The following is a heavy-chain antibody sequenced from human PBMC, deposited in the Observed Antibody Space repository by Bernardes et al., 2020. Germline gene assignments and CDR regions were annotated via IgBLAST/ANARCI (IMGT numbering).Heavy chain of an antibody. CDR3: AKGYSEIDY. J-gene: IGHJ4*02. D-gene: IGHD2-15*01. CDR1: GFTFSSYG. CDR2: ISYDGSNK. Sequence: VGSLILSCAASGFTFSSYGMHWVRQAPGKGLEWVAVISYDGSNKYYADSVKGRFTISRDNSKNMLYLQMNSLRAEDTAVYYCAKGYSEIDYWGQGTLVTVSS. V-gene: IGHV3-30*18.